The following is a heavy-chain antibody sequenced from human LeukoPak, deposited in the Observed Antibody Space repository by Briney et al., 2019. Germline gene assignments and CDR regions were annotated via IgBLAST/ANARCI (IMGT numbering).Heavy chain of an antibody. V-gene: IGHV1-69*01. J-gene: IGHJ4*02. CDR3: ARGLVDTAMVFDY. D-gene: IGHD5-18*01. CDR1: GGTFSSYA. Sequence: GSSVKVSCKASGGTFSSYAISWVRQAPEQGLEWMGGIIPIFGTANYAQKFQGRVTITADESTSTAYMELSSLRSEDTAVYYCARGLVDTAMVFDYWGQGTLVTVSS. CDR2: IIPIFGTA.